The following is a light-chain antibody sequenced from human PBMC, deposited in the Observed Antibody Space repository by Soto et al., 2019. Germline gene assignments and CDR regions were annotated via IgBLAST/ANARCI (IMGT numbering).Light chain of an antibody. J-gene: IGKJ2*01. CDR2: GAS. V-gene: IGKV3D-15*01. CDR1: QTITNN. CDR3: QQYSSWYT. Sequence: VVLTQSPATLSVSPGARATLSCRASQTITNNYLAWYQQKPGQAPRLLIFGASVRATGIPDRFSGSGSGTEFTLTISSLQSGDLGVYYCQQYSSWYTFGQGTKLEIK.